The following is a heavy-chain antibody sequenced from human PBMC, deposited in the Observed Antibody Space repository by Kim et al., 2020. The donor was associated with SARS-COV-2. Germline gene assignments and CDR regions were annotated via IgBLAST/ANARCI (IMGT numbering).Heavy chain of an antibody. CDR3: VRTYDSGYTYCFDH. V-gene: IGHV3-11*03. CDR1: KFTFSDFY. J-gene: IGHJ4*02. Sequence: GGSLRLSCAASKFTFSDFYMSWIRQAPGEGLQWVSYLSGSSDDINYADSVRGRFTISRDNAKNSLHLQMNNLRAEDTAVYYCVRTYDSGYTYCFDHWGPGTMVTVSS. D-gene: IGHD6-25*01. CDR2: LSGSSDDI.